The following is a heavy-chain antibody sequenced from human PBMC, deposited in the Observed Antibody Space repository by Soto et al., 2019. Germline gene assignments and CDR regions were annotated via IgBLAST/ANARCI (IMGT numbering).Heavy chain of an antibody. CDR1: GFTFSSYA. D-gene: IGHD6-19*01. Sequence: PGGSLRLSCAASGFTFSSYAMSWVRQAPGKGLEWVSAISGSGGSTYYADSVKGRFTISRDNSKNTLYLQMNSLRAEDTAVYYCAKDPPLRQWLVYYGMDVWGQGTTVTVSS. J-gene: IGHJ6*02. CDR3: AKDPPLRQWLVYYGMDV. CDR2: ISGSGGST. V-gene: IGHV3-23*01.